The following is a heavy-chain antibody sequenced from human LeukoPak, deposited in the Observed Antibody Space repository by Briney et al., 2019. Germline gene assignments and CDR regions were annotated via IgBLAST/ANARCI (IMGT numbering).Heavy chain of an antibody. CDR1: GGSISSYY. J-gene: IGHJ6*03. CDR3: ARSSTVIYYYMDV. D-gene: IGHD4-17*01. CDR2: IYYSGST. Sequence: SETLSLTCTVSGGSISSYYWSWIRQPPGKGLEWIGYIYYSGSTNYNPSLKSRVTISVDTSKNQFSLKLSSVTAADTAVYYCARSSTVIYYYMDVWGKGTTVTVSS. V-gene: IGHV4-59*12.